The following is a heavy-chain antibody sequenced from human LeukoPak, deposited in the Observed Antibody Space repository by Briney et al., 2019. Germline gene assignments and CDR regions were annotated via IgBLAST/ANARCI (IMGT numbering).Heavy chain of an antibody. Sequence: SETLSFTCTVSGGSINNGGYYWSWIRQHPGKGLEWIGYIYYSGSTYYNPSLKSRVTISVDTSKNQFSLNLSSVTAADTAVYYCARKGATTYYFEYWGQGTLVTVSS. CDR2: IYYSGST. J-gene: IGHJ4*02. V-gene: IGHV4-31*03. D-gene: IGHD5-24*01. CDR3: ARKGATTYYFEY. CDR1: GGSINNGGYY.